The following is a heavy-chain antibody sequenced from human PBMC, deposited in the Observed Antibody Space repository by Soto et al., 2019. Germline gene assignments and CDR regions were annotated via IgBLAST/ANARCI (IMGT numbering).Heavy chain of an antibody. Sequence: ASVKVSCKASGYTFTSYDINWVRQATGQGLEWMGWMNPNSGNTGYAQKFQGRVTMTRNTSISTAYMELSSLRSEDTAVYYCARGDVLDFGDYVLQDIWGQGTMVTVSS. V-gene: IGHV1-8*01. J-gene: IGHJ3*02. CDR3: ARGDVLDFGDYVLQDI. CDR2: MNPNSGNT. D-gene: IGHD4-17*01. CDR1: GYTFTSYD.